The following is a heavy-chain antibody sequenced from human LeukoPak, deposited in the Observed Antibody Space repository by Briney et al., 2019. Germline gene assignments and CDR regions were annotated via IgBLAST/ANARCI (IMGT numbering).Heavy chain of an antibody. Sequence: PSETLSLTCTDSGGSISNYYWSWIRQPPGKGLEWIGYIYYSGRTTYNPSLKSRVTISVDTSKNQFSLKLSSVTAADTAVYYCARHRDTYFDYWGQGTLVTVSS. CDR2: IYYSGRT. D-gene: IGHD5-18*01. V-gene: IGHV4-59*08. CDR3: ARHRDTYFDY. CDR1: GGSISNYY. J-gene: IGHJ4*02.